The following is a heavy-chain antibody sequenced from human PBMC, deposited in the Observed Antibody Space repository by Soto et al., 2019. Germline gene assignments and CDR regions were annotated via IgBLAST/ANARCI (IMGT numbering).Heavy chain of an antibody. J-gene: IGHJ4*02. V-gene: IGHV3-30*18. Sequence: QVQLVESGGGVVQPGRSLRLSCAASGFTFSTYGMHWVRQAPGKGLEWVAVISNDGSNKYYADSVKGRFTISGDNSKNTLYLQMHSLRAEDTAVYYCAKDQFRTSGNYGVVDYWGQGILVTVSS. D-gene: IGHD3-22*01. CDR2: ISNDGSNK. CDR1: GFTFSTYG. CDR3: AKDQFRTSGNYGVVDY.